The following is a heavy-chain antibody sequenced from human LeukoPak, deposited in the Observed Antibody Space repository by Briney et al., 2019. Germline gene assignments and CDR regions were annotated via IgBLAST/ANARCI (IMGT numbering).Heavy chain of an antibody. CDR1: GGSISSYY. D-gene: IGHD1-26*01. Sequence: SETLSLTCTVSGGSISSYYWSWIRQPPGKGLEWIGYIYYSGSTNYNPSLKSRVTISVDTSKNQFSLKLSSVTAADTAVYYCARAPGGATDYYYYGMDVWGQGTTVTVSS. V-gene: IGHV4-59*01. CDR2: IYYSGST. CDR3: ARAPGGATDYYYYGMDV. J-gene: IGHJ6*02.